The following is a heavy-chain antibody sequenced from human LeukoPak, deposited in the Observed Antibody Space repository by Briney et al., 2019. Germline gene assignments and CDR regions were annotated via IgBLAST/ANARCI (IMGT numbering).Heavy chain of an antibody. CDR3: AKDVWWSVS. V-gene: IGHV3-23*01. CDR1: GFTFSNHA. CDR2: ISANGVDT. D-gene: IGHD2-8*02. Sequence: GGSLRLSCVASGFTFSNHAMTWVRQAPGKGLEWVSAISANGVDTFYAPSVKGRFTISRDNSKNTLYLQINSLRAEDTAIYYCAKDVWWSVSWGQGTLVTISS. J-gene: IGHJ5*02.